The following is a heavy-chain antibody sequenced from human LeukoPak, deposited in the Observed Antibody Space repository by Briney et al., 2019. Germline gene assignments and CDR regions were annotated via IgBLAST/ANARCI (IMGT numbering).Heavy chain of an antibody. CDR3: AITSSVAGTIDY. D-gene: IGHD6-19*01. CDR1: GGSFSGYY. J-gene: IGHJ4*02. V-gene: IGHV4-34*01. CDR2: INHSGST. Sequence: SETLSLTCAVYGGSFSGYYWSWIRQPPGKGLEWIGEINHSGSTNYNPSLKSRVTISVDTSKNQFSLKLSSVTAADTAVYYCAITSSVAGTIDYWGQGTLVTVSS.